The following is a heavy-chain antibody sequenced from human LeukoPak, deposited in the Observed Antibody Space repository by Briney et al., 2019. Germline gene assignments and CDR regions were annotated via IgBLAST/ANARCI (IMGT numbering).Heavy chain of an antibody. J-gene: IGHJ4*02. CDR2: IYYSGST. Sequence: SETLSLTCTVSGGSISSYYWSWIRQPPGKGLEWIGYIYYSGSTNYKPSLKSRVTISVDTSKNQFSLKLSSVTAADTAVYYCARHPNYYDTSYWGQGTLVTVSS. V-gene: IGHV4-59*01. CDR1: GGSISSYY. D-gene: IGHD3-22*01. CDR3: ARHPNYYDTSY.